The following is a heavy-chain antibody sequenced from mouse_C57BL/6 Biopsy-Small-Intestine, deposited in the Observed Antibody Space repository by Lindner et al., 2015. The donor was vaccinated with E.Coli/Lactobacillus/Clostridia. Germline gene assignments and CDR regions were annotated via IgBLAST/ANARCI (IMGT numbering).Heavy chain of an antibody. V-gene: IGHV1-4*01. D-gene: IGHD4-1*01. Sequence: VQLQESGAELARPGASVKMSCKASGYTFTSYTMHWVKQRPGQGLEWIGYINPSSGYTKYNQKFKDKATLTADKSSSTAYMQLSSLTSEDSAVYYCARKTGNYAMDYWGQGTSVTVSS. J-gene: IGHJ4*01. CDR1: GYTFTSYT. CDR3: ARKTGNYAMDY. CDR2: INPSSGYT.